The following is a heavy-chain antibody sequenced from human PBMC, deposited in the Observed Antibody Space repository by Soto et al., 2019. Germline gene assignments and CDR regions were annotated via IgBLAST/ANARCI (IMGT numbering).Heavy chain of an antibody. J-gene: IGHJ4*02. D-gene: IGHD2-2*03. CDR3: AKSTPVDIVVVPAAMNY. V-gene: IGHV6-1*01. Sequence: SQTLSLTCAISGDSVSSNSAAWNWIRQSPSRGLEWLGRTYYRSKWYNDYAVSVKSRITINPDTSKNQFSLQLNSVTPEDTAVYYCAKSTPVDIVVVPAAMNYWGQGTLVTVSS. CDR2: TYYRSKWYN. CDR1: GDSVSSNSAA.